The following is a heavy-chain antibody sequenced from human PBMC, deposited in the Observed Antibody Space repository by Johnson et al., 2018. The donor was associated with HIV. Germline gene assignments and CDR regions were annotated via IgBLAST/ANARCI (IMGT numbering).Heavy chain of an antibody. D-gene: IGHD1-1*01. Sequence: VQLVESGGGVVRPGGSLRLSCAASGFTFNDYYMSWIRQAPGKGLEWVSVIYSGGSTYYADSVKGRFTISRDNSQNTLYLQMNSLRAEDTAVYYCARVPLDDWHSDAFDIWGQGTMVTVSS. J-gene: IGHJ3*02. CDR3: ARVPLDDWHSDAFDI. CDR2: IYSGGST. V-gene: IGHV3-66*01. CDR1: GFTFNDYY.